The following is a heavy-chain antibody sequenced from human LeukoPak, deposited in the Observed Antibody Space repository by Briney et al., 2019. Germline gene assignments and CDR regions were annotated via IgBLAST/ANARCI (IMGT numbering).Heavy chain of an antibody. CDR3: ARLGTLWFGGAGIVDY. J-gene: IGHJ4*02. CDR1: GFTFSSYE. D-gene: IGHD3-10*01. V-gene: IGHV3-48*03. CDR2: ISSSGSTI. Sequence: PGGSLRLSCAASGFTFSSYEMNWVRQAPGKGLEWVSYISSSGSTIYYADSVKGRFTISRDNAKNSLYLQMNSLRAEDTAVYYCARLGTLWFGGAGIVDYWGQGTLVTVSS.